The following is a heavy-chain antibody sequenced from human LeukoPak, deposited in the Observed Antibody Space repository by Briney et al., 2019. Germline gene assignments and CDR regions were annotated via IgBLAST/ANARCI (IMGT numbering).Heavy chain of an antibody. D-gene: IGHD3-22*01. J-gene: IGHJ3*02. CDR3: AREYYYDSSGYYYWRFYAFDI. CDR1: GGSISSYY. CDR2: IDTSGST. Sequence: SETLSLTCTVSGGSISSYYWSWIRQPAGMGLGWIGRIDTSGSTNYNPSLKSRVTMSVDTSKNQFSLKLSSVTAADTAVYYCAREYYYDSSGYYYWRFYAFDIWGQGTMVTVSS. V-gene: IGHV4-4*07.